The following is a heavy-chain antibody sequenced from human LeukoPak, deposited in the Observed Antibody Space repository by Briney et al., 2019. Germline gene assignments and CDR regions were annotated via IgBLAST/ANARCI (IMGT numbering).Heavy chain of an antibody. V-gene: IGHV3-21*01. D-gene: IGHD4-17*01. CDR2: ISSSGGYI. CDR1: RFTFSTYT. CDR3: ARDRTTVTTFDY. J-gene: IGHJ4*02. Sequence: PGGSLRLSCAASRFTFSTYTMNWVRQAAGKVLEWVSSISSSGGYIYYADSVKGRFTISRDNAKNSLYLQMNTLRAEDTAVYYCARDRTTVTTFDYWGQGTLVTVSS.